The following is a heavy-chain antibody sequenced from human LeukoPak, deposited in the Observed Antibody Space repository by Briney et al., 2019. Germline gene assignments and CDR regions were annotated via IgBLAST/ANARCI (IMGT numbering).Heavy chain of an antibody. CDR3: ARGVRVADYYFDY. CDR2: IYYSGST. J-gene: IGHJ4*02. D-gene: IGHD6-19*01. V-gene: IGHV4-59*01. Sequence: SETLSLTCTVSGGSISSYYWSWIRQPPGKGLEWFGYIYYSGSTNYNPSLKSRVTISVDTSKNQFSLKLSSVTAADTAVYYCARGVRVADYYFDYWGQGTLVTVSS. CDR1: GGSISSYY.